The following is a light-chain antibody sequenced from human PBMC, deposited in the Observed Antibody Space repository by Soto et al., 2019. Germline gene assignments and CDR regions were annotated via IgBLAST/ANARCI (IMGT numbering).Light chain of an antibody. Sequence: EFVLTQSPATLSLSPGERATLSCRASQSVSSYLAWYQQKPGQAPRLLIYGASTRATGIPARFSGSGSGTEFTLTISSLQSEDFAVYYCQQYNNWPITFGGGTKVDIK. CDR2: GAS. CDR3: QQYNNWPIT. CDR1: QSVSSY. J-gene: IGKJ4*01. V-gene: IGKV3-15*01.